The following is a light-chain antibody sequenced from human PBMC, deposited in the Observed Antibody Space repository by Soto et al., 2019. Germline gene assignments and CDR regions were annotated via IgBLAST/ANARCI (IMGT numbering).Light chain of an antibody. CDR1: QSVSSSY. V-gene: IGKV3-20*01. J-gene: IGKJ1*01. CDR3: QQYGSSPGT. Sequence: EIVLTQSPGTLSLSPGERATLSCRASQSVSSSYLAWYQQKPGQAPRLLIYGASSRATGTPDRFSGSGSGTDFTLTISRLEPEDFAVYYCQQYGSSPGTFDQGTKVELK. CDR2: GAS.